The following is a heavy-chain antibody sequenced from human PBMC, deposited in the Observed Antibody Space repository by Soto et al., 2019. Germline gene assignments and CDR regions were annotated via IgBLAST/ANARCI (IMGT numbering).Heavy chain of an antibody. J-gene: IGHJ4*02. CDR2: ISRYGDIT. Sequence: GGSLRLSCAASGCTFNIYAITWVRQAPGKGLEWVSAISRYGDITYYADSVEGRFTISRDNSKNTLYLQMNSLRAEDTAVYYCAKDRYLDHDSRGYLFDNWGQGTLVTVSS. CDR3: AKDRYLDHDSRGYLFDN. D-gene: IGHD3-22*01. CDR1: GCTFNIYA. V-gene: IGHV3-23*01.